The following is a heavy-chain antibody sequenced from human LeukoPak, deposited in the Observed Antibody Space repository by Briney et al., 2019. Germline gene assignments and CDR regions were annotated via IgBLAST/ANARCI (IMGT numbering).Heavy chain of an antibody. V-gene: IGHV3-23*01. J-gene: IGHJ4*02. CDR1: GFTFGTYA. Sequence: PGGSQRLSCAASGFTFGTYAMTWVRQAPGKGLEWVSVISGSGGSTYYADSVKGRFIISRDNSKNTLYLQMNSLRAEDTAVYYCAKNHYSSSRDYFDYWGQGTLVTVSS. CDR3: AKNHYSSSRDYFDY. D-gene: IGHD6-13*01. CDR2: ISGSGGST.